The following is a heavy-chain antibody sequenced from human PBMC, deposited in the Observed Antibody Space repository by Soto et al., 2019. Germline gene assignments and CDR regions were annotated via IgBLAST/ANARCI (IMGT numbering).Heavy chain of an antibody. J-gene: IGHJ4*02. V-gene: IGHV3-7*01. Sequence: EVQLVESGGGLVQPGGSLRLSCAASGFTFSSYWMSWVRQAPGKGLEWVANIKQDGSEKYYVDSVKGQFTISRDNAKNSLYLQMNSLRAEDTAVYYCARDLNSATSGVFDYWGQGTLVTVSS. CDR2: IKQDGSEK. CDR1: GFTFSSYW. D-gene: IGHD1-1*01. CDR3: ARDLNSATSGVFDY.